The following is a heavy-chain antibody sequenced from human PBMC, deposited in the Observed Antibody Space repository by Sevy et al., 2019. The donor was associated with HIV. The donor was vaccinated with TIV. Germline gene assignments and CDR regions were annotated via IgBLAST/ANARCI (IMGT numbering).Heavy chain of an antibody. CDR2: INPDSGGP. CDR3: VRDDRDGYFEY. V-gene: IGHV1-2*02. Sequence: ASVKVSCKASGYTFTGYYMHWMRQAPGQGLEWMGWINPDSGGPIYAPTFQGRVTLTRDTSISTAYMDLSRLQSDDTAVYYCVRDDRDGYFEYWGQGTLVTVSS. J-gene: IGHJ4*02. CDR1: GYTFTGYY.